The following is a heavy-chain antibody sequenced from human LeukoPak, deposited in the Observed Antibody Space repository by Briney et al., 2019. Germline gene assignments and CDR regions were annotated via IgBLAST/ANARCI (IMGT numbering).Heavy chain of an antibody. J-gene: IGHJ4*02. CDR2: IYTSGST. CDR3: ARQRSSWYYFDY. D-gene: IGHD6-13*01. CDR1: GGSISSGSYC. V-gene: IGHV4-61*02. Sequence: PSETLSLTCTVSGGSISSGSYCWSWIRQPAGKGLDWIGRIYTSGSTNYNPSLKSRVTISVDTSKNQFSLKLSSVTAADTAVYYCARQRSSWYYFDYWGQGPLVTVSS.